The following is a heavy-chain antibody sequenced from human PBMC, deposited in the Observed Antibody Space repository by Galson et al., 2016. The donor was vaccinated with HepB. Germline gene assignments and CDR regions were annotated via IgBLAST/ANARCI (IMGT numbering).Heavy chain of an antibody. D-gene: IGHD3-22*01. CDR3: ARDSGSYYDTTDGFDL. J-gene: IGHJ3*01. CDR2: IGGYNGNT. V-gene: IGHV1-18*01. Sequence: SVKVSCKASGYTFTTYGISWVRQAPGQGLEWMGWIGGYNGNTNYAQKFQGRITMTTDTFTTTAYMELRSLRSDDTAVYYYARDSGSYYDTTDGFDLWGQGTLVTVSS. CDR1: GYTFTTYG.